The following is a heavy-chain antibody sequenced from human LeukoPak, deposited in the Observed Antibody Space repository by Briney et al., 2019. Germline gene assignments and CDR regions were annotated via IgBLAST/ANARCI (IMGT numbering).Heavy chain of an antibody. V-gene: IGHV3-7*01. CDR3: ERCGYSHGYGWGGGYYYYYMDV. J-gene: IGHJ6*03. Sequence: GGSLRLSCAASGFTFSSYEMNWVRQAPGKGLEWVANIKQDGSEKYYVDSVKGRFTISRDNAKNSLYLQMNSLRAEDTAVYYCERCGYSHGYGWGGGYYYYYMDVWGKGTTVTVSS. D-gene: IGHD5-18*01. CDR2: IKQDGSEK. CDR1: GFTFSSYE.